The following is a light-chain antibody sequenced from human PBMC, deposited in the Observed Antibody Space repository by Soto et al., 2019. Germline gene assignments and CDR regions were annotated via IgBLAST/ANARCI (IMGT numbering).Light chain of an antibody. V-gene: IGLV2-14*03. Sequence: QSALTQPASVSGSPGQSITISCTGTSSDVGSTFNYVSWYQHHPGKAPRLIMADINHRPSGVSHRFSGSKSGNTAPPTISLLQAEDEADYFCSANSTGSTPVLFGGGTKLTVL. CDR3: SANSTGSTPVL. CDR2: DIN. J-gene: IGLJ3*02. CDR1: SSDVGSTFNY.